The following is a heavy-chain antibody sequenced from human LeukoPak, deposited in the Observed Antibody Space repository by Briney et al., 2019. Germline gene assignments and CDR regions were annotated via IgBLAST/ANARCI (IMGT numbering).Heavy chain of an antibody. CDR2: ISAYNGNT. D-gene: IGHD6-13*01. CDR3: ARSIAAAPADPGFDY. CDR1: GYTFTSYG. Sequence: PTASVKVSCKASGYTFTSYGISWVRQAPGQGLEWMGWISAYNGNTNYAQKLQGRVTMTRDTSISTAYMELSRLRSDDTAVYYCARSIAAAPADPGFDYWGQGTLVTVSS. J-gene: IGHJ4*02. V-gene: IGHV1-18*01.